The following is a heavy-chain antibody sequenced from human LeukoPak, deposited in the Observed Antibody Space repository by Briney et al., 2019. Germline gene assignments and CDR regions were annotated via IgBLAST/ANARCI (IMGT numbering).Heavy chain of an antibody. D-gene: IGHD3-3*01. V-gene: IGHV3-7*01. Sequence: GGSLRLSCAASGFTFSSYWMSWVRQAPGKGLEWVANIKQDGSKKYYVDSVKGRFTISRDNAKNSLYLQMNSLRAEDTAVYYCARDGDVYDFWSGYPFDYWGQGTLVTVSS. J-gene: IGHJ4*02. CDR3: ARDGDVYDFWSGYPFDY. CDR1: GFTFSSYW. CDR2: IKQDGSKK.